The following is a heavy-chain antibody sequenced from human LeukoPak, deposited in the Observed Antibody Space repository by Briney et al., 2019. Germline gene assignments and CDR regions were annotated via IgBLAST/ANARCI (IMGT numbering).Heavy chain of an antibody. Sequence: SETLSLTCSVSGYSISTSYYWGWIRQPPGKGLEWIGSIYHSGNTYYNPSLQSRVTISIDTSKNQFSLKLRFVTAADTAVYYCARVRCSGGSCPYYYYYYYMDVWGKGTTVTVSS. V-gene: IGHV4-38-2*02. D-gene: IGHD2-15*01. CDR3: ARVRCSGGSCPYYYYYYYMDV. J-gene: IGHJ6*03. CDR1: GYSISTSYY. CDR2: IYHSGNT.